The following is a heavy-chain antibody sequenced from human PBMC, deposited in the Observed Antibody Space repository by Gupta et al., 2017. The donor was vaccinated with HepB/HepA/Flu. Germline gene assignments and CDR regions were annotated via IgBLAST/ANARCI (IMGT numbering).Heavy chain of an antibody. CDR1: GFTVSSNY. Sequence: EVQLVESGGGLVQPGGSLRLSCAASGFTVSSNYMSWVRQAPGKGLEWVSVIYSGGSTYYADSVKARFTISRDNSKNTLYLQMNSLRAEDTAVYYCAREGPYYYDSSGYYYVGWFDPWGQGTLVTVSS. V-gene: IGHV3-66*01. D-gene: IGHD3-22*01. CDR3: AREGPYYYDSSGYYYVGWFDP. CDR2: IYSGGST. J-gene: IGHJ5*02.